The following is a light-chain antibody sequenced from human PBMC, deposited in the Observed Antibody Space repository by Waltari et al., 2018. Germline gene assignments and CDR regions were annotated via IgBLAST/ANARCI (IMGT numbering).Light chain of an antibody. V-gene: IGKV3-20*01. CDR2: GAS. CDR3: QQYGSSPRT. J-gene: IGKJ2*01. Sequence: EIVLTQSPGTLSLSPGERATLSCRASQSVSSSLAWYQQKPGQAPRLLIYGASNRATGIPDRFSGSGSDTDFTLTISRLEPEEFAVYFCQQYGSSPRTFGQGAKLEIK. CDR1: QSVSSS.